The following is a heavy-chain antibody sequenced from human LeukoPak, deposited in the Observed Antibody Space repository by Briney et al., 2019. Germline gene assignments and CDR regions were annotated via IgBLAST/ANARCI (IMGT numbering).Heavy chain of an antibody. Sequence: PSETLSLTCTVSGGSISSYYWSWIRQPPGKGLEWIGYIYYSGSTYYNPSLKSRVTISVDTSKNQFSLKLSSVTAADTAVYYCARKGGRGYSYGYRPLDYWGQGTLVTVSS. J-gene: IGHJ4*02. V-gene: IGHV4-59*08. CDR3: ARKGGRGYSYGYRPLDY. CDR2: IYYSGST. D-gene: IGHD5-18*01. CDR1: GGSISSYY.